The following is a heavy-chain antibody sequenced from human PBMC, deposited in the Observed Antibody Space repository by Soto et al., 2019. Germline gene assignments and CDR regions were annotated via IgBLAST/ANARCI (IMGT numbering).Heavy chain of an antibody. CDR1: GGSISSGDYY. Sequence: SETLSLTCTVSGGSISSGDYYWSWIRQPPGKGLEWIGYIYYSGSTYYNPSLKSRVTISVDTSKNQFSLKLSSVTAADTAVYYCARERLRQRYYYGMDVWGQGTTVTVSS. CDR3: ARERLRQRYYYGMDV. D-gene: IGHD4-17*01. CDR2: IYYSGST. V-gene: IGHV4-30-4*01. J-gene: IGHJ6*02.